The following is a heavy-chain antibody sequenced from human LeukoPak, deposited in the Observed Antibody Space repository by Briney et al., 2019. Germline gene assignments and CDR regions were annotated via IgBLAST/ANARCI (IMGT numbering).Heavy chain of an antibody. CDR2: IYHSGST. V-gene: IGHV4-38-2*02. Sequence: PSETLSLTCTVSGGSISSGYYWGWIRQPPGKGLEWIGSIYHSGSTYYNPSLKSRVTISVDTSKNQFSLKLSSVTAADTAVYYCARAGYSSSGGGFDYWGQGTLVTVSS. CDR3: ARAGYSSSGGGFDY. CDR1: GGSISSGYY. J-gene: IGHJ4*02. D-gene: IGHD6-19*01.